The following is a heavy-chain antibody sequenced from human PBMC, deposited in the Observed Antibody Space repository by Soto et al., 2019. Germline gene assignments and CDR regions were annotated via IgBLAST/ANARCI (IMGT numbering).Heavy chain of an antibody. CDR2: IYTSGTT. Sequence: PSETLSLTCTVSGGSISSYYWSWIRQPAGKGLEWLGRIYTSGTTDYNPSLKSRVTMSVDASKNQFSLRLTSMTAADTAVYYCVASLAASGLNWLDPWGRGTLVTVSS. CDR1: GGSISSYY. CDR3: VASLAASGLNWLDP. V-gene: IGHV4-4*07. J-gene: IGHJ5*02. D-gene: IGHD6-13*01.